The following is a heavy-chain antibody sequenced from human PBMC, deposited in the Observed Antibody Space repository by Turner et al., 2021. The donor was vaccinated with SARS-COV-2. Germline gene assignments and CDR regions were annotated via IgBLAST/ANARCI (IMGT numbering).Heavy chain of an antibody. CDR3: AKDQGGSFGDYFGY. CDR1: GFTFDGYA. V-gene: IGHV3-9*01. CDR2: ITWNGGSI. J-gene: IGHJ4*02. Sequence: EVQLVESGGGVVQPGRSLRLSCAASGFTFDGYAMHWVRQAPGKGLEWVSGITWNGGSIGYADYVKGRFTISRDNAKNSLYLQMNSLRAEDTALYYCAKDQGGSFGDYFGYWGQGILVTVSS. D-gene: IGHD1-26*01.